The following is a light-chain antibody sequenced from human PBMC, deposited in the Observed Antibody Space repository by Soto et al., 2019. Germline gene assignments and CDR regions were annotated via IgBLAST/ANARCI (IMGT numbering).Light chain of an antibody. J-gene: IGLJ2*01. Sequence: QSVLTQPPSASGTPGQRVTSSCSGSSANIGVNYVYWYQQLPGTAPKLLIYTNNERPSGVPDRFSGSKSGTSVSLAISGLRSEDEADYHCATWDDSLSGVVFGGGTQLTVL. CDR1: SANIGVNY. V-gene: IGLV1-47*01. CDR3: ATWDDSLSGVV. CDR2: TNN.